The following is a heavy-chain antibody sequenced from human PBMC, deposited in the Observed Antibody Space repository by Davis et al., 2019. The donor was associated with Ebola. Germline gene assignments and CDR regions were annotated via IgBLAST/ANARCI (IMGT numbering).Heavy chain of an antibody. CDR2: INPSGGST. Sequence: ASVKVSCKASGYTFTSYYMHWVRQAPGQGLEWMGIINPSGGSTSYAQKFQGRVTMTRDTSTSTVYMELSSLRSEDTAVYYCARDGYYDILTGYPFDYWGQGTLVTVSS. J-gene: IGHJ4*02. CDR3: ARDGYYDILTGYPFDY. D-gene: IGHD3-9*01. CDR1: GYTFTSYY. V-gene: IGHV1-46*01.